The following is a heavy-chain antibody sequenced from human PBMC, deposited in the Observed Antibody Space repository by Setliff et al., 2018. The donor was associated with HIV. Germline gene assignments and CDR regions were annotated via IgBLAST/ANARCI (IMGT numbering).Heavy chain of an antibody. CDR3: AREGGTDRYFDY. Sequence: PSETLSLTCTVSGGSISSSYWSWIRQPAGKGLEWIGRIHTSGNTNYSPSLKSRVNMSVDTSKNHFSLNLRSVTAADTALYYCAREGGTDRYFDYWGQGTPVTVSS. CDR1: GGSISSSY. J-gene: IGHJ4*02. D-gene: IGHD3-16*01. V-gene: IGHV4-4*07. CDR2: IHTSGNT.